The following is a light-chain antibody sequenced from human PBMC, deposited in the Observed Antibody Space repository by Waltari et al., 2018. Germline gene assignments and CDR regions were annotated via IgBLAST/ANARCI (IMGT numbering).Light chain of an antibody. CDR2: NVK. Sequence: QSALTQPASVSGSPGQSITIPCTGTSRDVGGYDYVSWYQQHSGKAPKLIIFNVKNRPSGGLTRFSGSKSGNTASLTIAGLQAEDEAHYYCNSYTSSASRVFGGGTKLTVL. CDR1: SRDVGGYDY. CDR3: NSYTSSASRV. V-gene: IGLV2-14*03. J-gene: IGLJ3*02.